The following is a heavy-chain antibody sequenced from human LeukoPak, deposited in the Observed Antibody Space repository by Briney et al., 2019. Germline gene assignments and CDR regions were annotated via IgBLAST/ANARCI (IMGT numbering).Heavy chain of an antibody. CDR2: ISVYNANT. Sequence: ASVKVSCKASGYTFTSYGISWVRQAPGQGLEWMGWISVYNANTKYAQKLQGRVTMTRDTSTSAAYMELRSLRSDDTAVYYCARGGPDTLAGNLGDYWGQGTLVTVSS. D-gene: IGHD3-16*01. CDR1: GYTFTSYG. CDR3: ARGGPDTLAGNLGDY. J-gene: IGHJ4*02. V-gene: IGHV1-18*01.